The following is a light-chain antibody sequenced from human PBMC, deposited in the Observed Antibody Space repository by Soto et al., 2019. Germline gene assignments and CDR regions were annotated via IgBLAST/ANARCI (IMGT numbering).Light chain of an antibody. Sequence: EIVLTHSPVIVSLSPLEIATLSFRAIQTVDNFLAWYQLKPGKAPRLLIYDATKRASGIPVRFTGSGSGTDFILTISNIEAEDVAIYYCQQRKKWPPITLGQGTRLEI. V-gene: IGKV3-11*01. CDR2: DAT. J-gene: IGKJ5*01. CDR3: QQRKKWPPIT. CDR1: QTVDNF.